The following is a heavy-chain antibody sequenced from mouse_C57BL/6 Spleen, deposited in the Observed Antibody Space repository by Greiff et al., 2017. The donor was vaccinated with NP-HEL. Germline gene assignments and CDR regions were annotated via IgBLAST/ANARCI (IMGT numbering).Heavy chain of an antibody. Sequence: EVQGVESGGDLVKPGGSLKLSCAASGFTFSSYGMSWVRQTPDQRLEWVATISSGGSYTYYPDSVKGRFTISRDNAKNTLYLQMSSLKSEDTAMYYCARHPVLLYGSIFDYWGQGTTLTVSS. CDR3: ARHPVLLYGSIFDY. V-gene: IGHV5-6*01. J-gene: IGHJ2*01. D-gene: IGHD1-1*01. CDR1: GFTFSSYG. CDR2: ISSGGSYT.